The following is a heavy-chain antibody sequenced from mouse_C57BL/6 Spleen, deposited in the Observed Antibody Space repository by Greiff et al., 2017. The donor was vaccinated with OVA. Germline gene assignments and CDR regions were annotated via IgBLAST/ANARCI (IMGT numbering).Heavy chain of an antibody. CDR1: GYTFTSYW. CDR3: AREDGNYFAY. J-gene: IGHJ3*01. Sequence: VQLQQPGAELVKPGASVKLSCKASGYTFTSYWMPWVKQRPGQGLEWIGMIHPNSGSTNYNEKFKSKATLTVDKSSSTAYMQLSSLTSEDSAVYYCAREDGNYFAYWGQGTLVTVSA. CDR2: IHPNSGST. V-gene: IGHV1-64*01. D-gene: IGHD2-1*01.